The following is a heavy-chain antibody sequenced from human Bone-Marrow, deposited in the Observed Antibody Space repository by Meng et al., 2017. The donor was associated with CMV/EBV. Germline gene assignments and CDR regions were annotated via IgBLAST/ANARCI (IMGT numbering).Heavy chain of an antibody. Sequence: GESLKISCAASGFTVSSNYMSWVRQAPGKGLEWVSVIYSGGSTYYADSVKGRFTISRDNSKNTLYLQMNSLRAEDTAVYYCARRFPVVPAAMSFDYWGQGTLVTVSS. D-gene: IGHD2-2*01. J-gene: IGHJ4*02. CDR3: ARRFPVVPAAMSFDY. V-gene: IGHV3-53*01. CDR2: IYSGGST. CDR1: GFTVSSNY.